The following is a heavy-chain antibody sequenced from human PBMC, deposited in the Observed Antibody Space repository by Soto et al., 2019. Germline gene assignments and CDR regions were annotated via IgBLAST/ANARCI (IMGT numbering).Heavy chain of an antibody. CDR2: IIPIFGTA. J-gene: IGHJ1*01. CDR3: ATVGLLIEEKYFQH. Sequence: ASVKVSCKASGGTFSSYAISWVRQAPGQGLEWMGGIIPIFGTANYAQKFQGRVTITADESTSTAYMELSSLRSEDTAVYYCATVGLLIEEKYFQHWGQGTLVTVS. V-gene: IGHV1-69*13. D-gene: IGHD1-7*01. CDR1: GGTFSSYA.